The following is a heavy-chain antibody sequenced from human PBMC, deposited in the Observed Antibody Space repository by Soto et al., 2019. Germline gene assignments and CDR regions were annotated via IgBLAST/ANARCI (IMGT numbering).Heavy chain of an antibody. Sequence: SETLSLTFIVSGGSVGSCAYYLSWIRQPPGSALEWIGYIQYSGDTNYNSSLKSRVTISLDRSSNRFSLKLTSVTAADTAFYYCARHDYADRTFDLWGQGTKVTVSS. CDR1: GGSVGSCAYY. CDR3: ARHDYADRTFDL. CDR2: IQYSGDT. D-gene: IGHD5-12*01. J-gene: IGHJ3*01. V-gene: IGHV4-61*08.